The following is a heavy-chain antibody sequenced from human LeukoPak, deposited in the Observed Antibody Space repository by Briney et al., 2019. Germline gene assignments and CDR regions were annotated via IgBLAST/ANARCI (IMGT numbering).Heavy chain of an antibody. D-gene: IGHD6-6*01. V-gene: IGHV4-34*01. J-gene: IGHJ4*02. Sequence: PSETLSLTCAVYGGSFSGYYWSWIRQPPGKGLEWIGEINHSGSTNYNPSLKSRVTISVDTSKNQFSLKLSSVTAADTAVYYCARGGGYSSSDYWGQGTLVTVSS. CDR2: INHSGST. CDR3: ARGGGYSSSDY. CDR1: GGSFSGYY.